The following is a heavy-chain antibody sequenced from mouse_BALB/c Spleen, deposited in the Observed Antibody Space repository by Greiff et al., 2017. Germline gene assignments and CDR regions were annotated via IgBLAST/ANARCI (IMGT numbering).Heavy chain of an antibody. J-gene: IGHJ4*01. CDR3: TSLGYAMDY. CDR1: GYTFTSYW. Sequence: LKQPGSELVRPGASVKLSCKASGYTFTSYWMHWVKQRPGQGLEWIGNIYPGSGSTNYDEKFKSKATLTVDTSSSTAYMQLSSLTSEDSAVYYCTSLGYAMDYWGQGTSVTVSS. CDR2: IYPGSGST. V-gene: IGHV1S22*01.